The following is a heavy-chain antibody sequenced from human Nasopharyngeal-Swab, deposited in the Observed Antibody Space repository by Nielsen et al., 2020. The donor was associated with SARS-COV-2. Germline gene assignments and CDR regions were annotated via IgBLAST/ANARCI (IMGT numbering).Heavy chain of an antibody. Sequence: GESLKISCAVSGITFSDAWMTWVRQAPGKGPEWIGRIRSRSNGGTTDYGAPLEGRFSISRDDSENTVYLQMNDLKTEDTAVYYCARLGSFDQWGQGTLVIVS. V-gene: IGHV3-15*01. J-gene: IGHJ4*02. CDR2: IRSRSNGGTT. CDR3: ARLGSFDQ. CDR1: GITFSDAW.